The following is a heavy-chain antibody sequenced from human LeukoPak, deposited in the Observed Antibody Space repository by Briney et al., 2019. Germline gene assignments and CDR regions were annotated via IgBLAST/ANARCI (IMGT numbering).Heavy chain of an antibody. J-gene: IGHJ4*02. Sequence: SETLSLTCTVSDGSVSSGSYYWSWIRQPPGKGLEWIGYIYYSGSTNYNPSLKSRVIISVDTSKNQFSLKLSSATAADTAVYYCARGAVAGRPIDYWGQGTLVTVSS. D-gene: IGHD6-19*01. CDR2: IYYSGST. V-gene: IGHV4-61*01. CDR3: ARGAVAGRPIDY. CDR1: DGSVSSGSYY.